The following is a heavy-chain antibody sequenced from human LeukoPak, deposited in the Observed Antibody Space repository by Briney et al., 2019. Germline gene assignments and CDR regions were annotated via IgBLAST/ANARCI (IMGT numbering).Heavy chain of an antibody. CDR1: GVSISSTSYY. V-gene: IGHV4-39*07. J-gene: IGHJ4*02. CDR2: IYYTGST. Sequence: SETLSLTCTVSGVSISSTSYYWGWIRQPPGKGLEWIGNIYYTGSTYYNPSLKSPVTISVDTSKNQFSLKLSSVTAADTAVYYCARGTSPFDYWGQGTPVTVSS. CDR3: ARGTSPFDY. D-gene: IGHD3-3*01.